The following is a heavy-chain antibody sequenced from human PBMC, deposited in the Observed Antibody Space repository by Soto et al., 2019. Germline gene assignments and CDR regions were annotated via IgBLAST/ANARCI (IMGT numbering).Heavy chain of an antibody. CDR1: GGSFSGYY. Sequence: PSETLSLTCAVYGGSFSGYYWSWIRQPPGKGLEWIGEINHSRSTNYNPSLKSRVTISVDTSKNQFSLKLSSVTAADTAVYYCARGYCSSTSCYEGERWDYYYMDVWGKGTTVTVS. V-gene: IGHV4-34*01. CDR2: INHSRST. D-gene: IGHD2-2*01. J-gene: IGHJ6*03. CDR3: ARGYCSSTSCYEGERWDYYYMDV.